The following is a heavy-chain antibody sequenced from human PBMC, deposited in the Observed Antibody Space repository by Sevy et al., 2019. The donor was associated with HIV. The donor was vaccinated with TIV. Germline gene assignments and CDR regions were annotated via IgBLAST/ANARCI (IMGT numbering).Heavy chain of an antibody. CDR1: GFTFSIYT. CDR3: ARSLGNYYGPGTYQEDWFDP. CDR2: ISSSSSYI. Sequence: GGSLRLSCAASGFTFSIYTMNWVRQAPGKGLEWVSSISSSSSYIYYTDSVKGRFSISRDNAKNALFLQMNSLRAEDTAVYYCARSLGNYYGPGTYQEDWFDPWGQGTLVTVSS. V-gene: IGHV3-21*01. D-gene: IGHD3-10*01. J-gene: IGHJ5*02.